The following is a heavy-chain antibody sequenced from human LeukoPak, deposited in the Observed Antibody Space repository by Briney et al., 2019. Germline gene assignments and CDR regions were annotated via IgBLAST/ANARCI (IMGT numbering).Heavy chain of an antibody. CDR2: VSTSGST. D-gene: IGHD5-12*01. V-gene: IGHV4-61*02. Sequence: SETLSLTCTVSGGTINSGSYYWSWIRQPAGKGLEWIGRVSTSGSTNYNPSLKSRVTISVDTSKNQFSLKLSSVTAADTAVYYCARVNSGYDLPHYSYYMDVWGKGTSVTVSS. CDR3: ARVNSGYDLPHYSYYMDV. CDR1: GGTINSGSYY. J-gene: IGHJ6*03.